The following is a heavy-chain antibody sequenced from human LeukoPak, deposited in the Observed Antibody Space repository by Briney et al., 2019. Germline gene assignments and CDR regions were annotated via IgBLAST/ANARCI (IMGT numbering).Heavy chain of an antibody. V-gene: IGHV1-2*02. D-gene: IGHD3-22*01. Sequence: ASVKVSCKASGYTFTGYYMHWVRQAPGQGLEWMGWINPNSGGTNYAQKFQGRVTMTRDTSISTAYMELSRLRSDDTAVYYCASNTYYYDSGGYYYWGQGTLVTVSS. J-gene: IGHJ4*02. CDR2: INPNSGGT. CDR1: GYTFTGYY. CDR3: ASNTYYYDSGGYYY.